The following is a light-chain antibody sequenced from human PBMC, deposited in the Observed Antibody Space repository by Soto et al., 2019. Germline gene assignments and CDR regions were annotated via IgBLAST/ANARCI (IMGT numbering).Light chain of an antibody. V-gene: IGKV3-15*01. Sequence: EKVMTQSPATLCVSPGERATLSCRASQNVKTRLAWYQQKPGQAPRLLIYDAFTRATGIPARFSGSASGTEFTLTISSLQSEDFAVYYCQQYDEWPLTFGGGTKVAIK. CDR2: DAF. CDR1: QNVKTR. CDR3: QQYDEWPLT. J-gene: IGKJ4*01.